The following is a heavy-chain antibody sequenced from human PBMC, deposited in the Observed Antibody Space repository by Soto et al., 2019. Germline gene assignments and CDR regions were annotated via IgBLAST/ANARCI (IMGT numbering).Heavy chain of an antibody. D-gene: IGHD2-15*01. V-gene: IGHV3-30-3*01. CDR2: ISYDGSNK. CDR3: ARGPVFCSGGSCYQGFDY. CDR1: GFTFSSYA. J-gene: IGHJ4*02. Sequence: PGGSLRLSCAASGFTFSSYAMHWVRQAPGKGLEWVAVISYDGSNKYYADSVKGRFTISRDNSKNTLYLQMNSLRAEDTAVYYCARGPVFCSGGSCYQGFDYWGQGTLVTVSS.